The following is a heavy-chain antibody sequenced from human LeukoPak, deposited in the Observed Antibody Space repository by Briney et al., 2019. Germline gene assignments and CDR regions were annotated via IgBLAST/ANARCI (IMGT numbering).Heavy chain of an antibody. J-gene: IGHJ5*02. D-gene: IGHD6-19*01. CDR2: FSFNGEST. Sequence: GGSLRLSCAASGFTFSSYAMTWVRQAPGKGLEWVSSFSFNGESTYYADSVKGRFTISRDNAKNTLYLQMNSLRAEDTAVYYCARGADTGYSSDSWGQGTLVTVSS. V-gene: IGHV3-23*01. CDR1: GFTFSSYA. CDR3: ARGADTGYSSDS.